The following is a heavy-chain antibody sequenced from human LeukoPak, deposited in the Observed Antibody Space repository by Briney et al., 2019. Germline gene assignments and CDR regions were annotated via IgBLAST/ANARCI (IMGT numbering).Heavy chain of an antibody. V-gene: IGHV3-21*01. CDR1: GFTFSSYS. Sequence: GGSLRLSCAASGFTFSSYSMNWARQAPGKGLEWVSSISSSSYIYYADSVKGRFTISRDNAKNSLYLQMNSLRAEDTAVYYCAREMAAAGTRWFDPWGQGTLVTVSS. CDR2: ISSSSYI. J-gene: IGHJ5*02. D-gene: IGHD6-13*01. CDR3: AREMAAAGTRWFDP.